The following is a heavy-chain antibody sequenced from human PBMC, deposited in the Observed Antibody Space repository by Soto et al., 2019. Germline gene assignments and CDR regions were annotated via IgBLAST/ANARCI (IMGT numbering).Heavy chain of an antibody. J-gene: IGHJ4*02. Sequence: GGSLRLSCAASEITCSNYYMNWIRQAPGKGLEWVSSIASNGQTFYTDSVKGRFTISRDNAKNSLYLQMNSLRVEDTALYYCVGTHDSLDYWGQGTLVTVSS. CDR2: IASNGQT. V-gene: IGHV3-21*06. D-gene: IGHD7-27*01. CDR3: VGTHDSLDY. CDR1: EITCSNYY.